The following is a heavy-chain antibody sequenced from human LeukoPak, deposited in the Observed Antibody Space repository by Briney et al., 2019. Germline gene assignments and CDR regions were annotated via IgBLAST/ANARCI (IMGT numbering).Heavy chain of an antibody. J-gene: IGHJ3*02. D-gene: IGHD6-13*01. CDR1: GGSISSSSYY. Sequence: PSETLSLTCTVSGGSISSSSYYWGWIRQPPGKGLEWFGSIYYSGSTYYNPSLKSRVTISVDTSKNQFSLKLSSVTAADTAVYYCARQGTAAARPGDAFGIWGQGTMVTVSS. CDR2: IYYSGST. V-gene: IGHV4-39*01. CDR3: ARQGTAAARPGDAFGI.